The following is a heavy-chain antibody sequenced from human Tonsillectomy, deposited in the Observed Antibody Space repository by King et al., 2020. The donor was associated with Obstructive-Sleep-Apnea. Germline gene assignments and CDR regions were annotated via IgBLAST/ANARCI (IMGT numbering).Heavy chain of an antibody. J-gene: IGHJ6*02. CDR3: AGPPPPVPLPGSSLWDHVFCYALDV. V-gene: IGHV1-69*17. Sequence: QLVQSGAEVRRPGSSVTVSCKASGGTFSTYTISWVRQAPGQGLEWMGGIMPVANVVRLAPNFQDRVTITADRSTKTAYMELGSLTKEDTAVYYCAGPPPPVPLPGSSLWDHVFCYALDVWGQGTTVTVSS. CDR2: IMPVANVV. D-gene: IGHD3-10*01. CDR1: GGTFSTYT.